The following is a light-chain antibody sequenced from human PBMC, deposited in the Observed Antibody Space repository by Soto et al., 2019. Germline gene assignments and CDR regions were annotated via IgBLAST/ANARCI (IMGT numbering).Light chain of an antibody. CDR1: QSVGSA. V-gene: IGKV3-15*01. CDR3: QQYKNWPPLT. Sequence: EIVMTQSPATLSLSPGETATLSCRASQSVGSAVAWYQHKPGQAPRLLIVAASIRATGVPGRFSGGGSGTEFTLTLSRLQSEDFAVCFCQQYKNWPPLTFGGGTTVEIK. J-gene: IGKJ4*01. CDR2: AAS.